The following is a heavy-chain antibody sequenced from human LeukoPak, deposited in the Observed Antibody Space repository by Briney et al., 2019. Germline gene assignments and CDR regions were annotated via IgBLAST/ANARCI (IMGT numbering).Heavy chain of an antibody. CDR2: IRYDGSNK. V-gene: IGHV3-30*02. J-gene: IGHJ4*02. CDR3: AKDSFIGSWYGGFDY. CDR1: GFTFSSYG. D-gene: IGHD6-13*01. Sequence: PGGSLRLSCAASGFTFSSYGMHWVRQASGKGLEWVAFIRYDGSNKYYADSVKGRFTISRDNSKNTLYLQMNSLRAEDTAVYYCAKDSFIGSWYGGFDYWGQGTLVTVSS.